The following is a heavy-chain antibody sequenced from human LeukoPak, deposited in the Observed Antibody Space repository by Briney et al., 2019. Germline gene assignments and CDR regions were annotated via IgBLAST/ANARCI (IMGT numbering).Heavy chain of an antibody. V-gene: IGHV1-69*05. D-gene: IGHD5-24*01. CDR3: ARGRDGYNYGIDY. CDR2: IIPIFGTA. CDR1: GGTFSSYA. J-gene: IGHJ4*02. Sequence: ASVKVSRKASGGTFSSYAISWVRQAPGQGLEWMGRIIPIFGTANYAQKFQGRVTITTDESTSTAYMELSSLRSEDTAVYYCARGRDGYNYGIDYWGQGTLVTVSS.